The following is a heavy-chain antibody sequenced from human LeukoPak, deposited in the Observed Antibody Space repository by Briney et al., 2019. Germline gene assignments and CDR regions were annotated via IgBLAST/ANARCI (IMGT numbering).Heavy chain of an antibody. CDR3: ARACSGGSCYSRFWFDP. CDR2: ISAYNGNT. CDR1: GYNFTSYG. D-gene: IGHD2-15*01. V-gene: IGHV1-18*01. Sequence: ASVKVSCKASGYNFTSYGISWVRQAPGQGLEWMGWISAYNGNTNYAQKLQGRVTMTTDTSTSTAYMELRSLRSDDTAVYYCARACSGGSCYSRFWFDPWGQGTLVTVSS. J-gene: IGHJ5*02.